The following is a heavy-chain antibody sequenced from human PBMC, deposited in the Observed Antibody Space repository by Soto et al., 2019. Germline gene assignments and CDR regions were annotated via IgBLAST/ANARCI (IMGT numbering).Heavy chain of an antibody. CDR2: IKSKTDGGTT. D-gene: IGHD2-2*01. V-gene: IGHV3-15*01. CDR1: GFTFSNAW. Sequence: PGGSLRLSCAASGFTFSNAWMSWVRQAPGKGLEWVGRIKSKTDGGTTDYAAPVKGRFTISRDDSKNTLYLQMNSLKTEDTAVYYCTTDLPAAIVYYYYYGMDVWGQGTTVTVSS. J-gene: IGHJ6*02. CDR3: TTDLPAAIVYYYYYGMDV.